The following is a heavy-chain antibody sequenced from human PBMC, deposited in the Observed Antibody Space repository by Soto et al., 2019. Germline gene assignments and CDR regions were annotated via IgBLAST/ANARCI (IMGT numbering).Heavy chain of an antibody. V-gene: IGHV3-48*02. CDR1: GFTFSSYS. CDR3: ARELGYYDSSGYSYYYYGMDV. CDR2: ISSSSSTI. J-gene: IGHJ6*02. D-gene: IGHD3-22*01. Sequence: SLRLSCAASGFTFSSYSMNWVRQAPGKGLEWVSYISSSSSTIYYADSVKGRFTISRDNAKNSLYLQMNSLRDEDTAVYYCARELGYYDSSGYSYYYYGMDVWGQGTTVTVSS.